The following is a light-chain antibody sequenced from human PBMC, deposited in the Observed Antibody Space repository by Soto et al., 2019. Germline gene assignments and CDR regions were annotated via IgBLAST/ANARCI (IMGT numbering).Light chain of an antibody. CDR1: SSNIGAGYD. V-gene: IGLV1-40*01. Sequence: QSVLTQPPSVSGAPGQRVTISCTGSSSNIGAGYDVHWYQQLPGKSPKLLIYGNINRPSGVPDRFSGSKSGTSASLAITGLQAEDEADYYCQCYDSSLSNYVFGTGTKLTVL. CDR3: QCYDSSLSNYV. CDR2: GNI. J-gene: IGLJ1*01.